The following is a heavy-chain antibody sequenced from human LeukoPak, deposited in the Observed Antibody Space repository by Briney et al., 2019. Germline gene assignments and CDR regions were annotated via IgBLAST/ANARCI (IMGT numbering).Heavy chain of an antibody. CDR1: GYTFTPYY. V-gene: IGHV1-2*02. Sequence: ASVKVSCKASGYTFTPYYIHWVRQAPGQGLEWMGWIKASSGDTQSAQKFQGRVTLTRDTSISTAYMEVSSLTSDDTAVYYCAAEGVKSASDIWGQGTMVTVSS. J-gene: IGHJ3*02. CDR2: IKASSGDT. CDR3: AAEGVKSASDI. D-gene: IGHD3-10*01.